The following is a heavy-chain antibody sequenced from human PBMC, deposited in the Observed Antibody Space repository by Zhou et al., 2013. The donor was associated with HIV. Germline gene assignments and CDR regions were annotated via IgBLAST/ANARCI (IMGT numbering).Heavy chain of an antibody. CDR2: IIPIFGTA. J-gene: IGHJ3*02. D-gene: IGHD2-2*01. V-gene: IGHV1-69*05. Sequence: QVQLVQSGAEVKKPGSSVKVSCKASGGTFSSYAISWVRQAPGQGLEWMGGIIPIFGTANYAQKFQGRVTITTDESTSTAYMELSSLRSEDTAVYYCARPVVGGYCSSTSCLDAFDIWGQGTMVTVSS. CDR1: GGTFSSYA. CDR3: ARPVVGGYCSSTSCLDAFDI.